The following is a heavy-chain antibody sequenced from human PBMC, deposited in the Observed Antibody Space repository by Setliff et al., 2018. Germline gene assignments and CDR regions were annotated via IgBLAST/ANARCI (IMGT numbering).Heavy chain of an antibody. V-gene: IGHV1-8*02. Sequence: EASVKVSCKTSGYNFVSYDIDWVRQAPGQGLEWMGWMNPNTGATGYAQKFQGRVIMTRSASLSSAYMELTNLTPDDTAVYFCARGRLAWGIDYWGQGTLVTVSS. CDR3: ARGRLAWGIDY. CDR2: MNPNTGAT. CDR1: GYNFVSYD. D-gene: IGHD3-16*01. J-gene: IGHJ4*02.